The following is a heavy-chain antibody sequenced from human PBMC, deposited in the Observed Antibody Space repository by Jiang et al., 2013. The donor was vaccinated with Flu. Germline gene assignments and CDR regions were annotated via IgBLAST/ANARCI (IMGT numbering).Heavy chain of an antibody. CDR1: GDSVSSNSAA. V-gene: IGHV6-1*01. CDR3: AKSAASRDMVLFDY. Sequence: QTLSLTCAISGDSVSSNSAAWNWIRQSPSRGLEWLGRTYYRSKWYNDYAVSVKSRITINPDTSKNQFSLQLNSVTPEDTAVYYCAKSAASRDMVLFDYWGQGTLVTVSS. D-gene: IGHD5-24*01. CDR2: TYYRSKWYN. J-gene: IGHJ4*02.